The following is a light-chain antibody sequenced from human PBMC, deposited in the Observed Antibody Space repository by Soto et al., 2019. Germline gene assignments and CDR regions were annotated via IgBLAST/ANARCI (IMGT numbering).Light chain of an antibody. CDR3: QQYGSSLTWT. V-gene: IGKV3-20*01. J-gene: IGKJ1*01. Sequence: IVLTQTPGTLSFSPGERTTLSCRASQSVSSSYLAWYQQKPGQAPGLLIYGASSRATGIPDRFSGSGSGTDFTLTISRLEPEDFAVYYCQQYGSSLTWTFGQGTKVDIK. CDR1: QSVSSSY. CDR2: GAS.